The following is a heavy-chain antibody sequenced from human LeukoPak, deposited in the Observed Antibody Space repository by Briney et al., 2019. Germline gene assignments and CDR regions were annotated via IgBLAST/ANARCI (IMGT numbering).Heavy chain of an antibody. CDR2: IYYSGST. Sequence: SETLSLTCTVSGGSVSSGSYYWSWIRQPPGKGLEWIGYIYYSGSTNYNPSLKSRVTISVDTSKNQFSLKLSSVTAADTAVYYCASFGTSRKYYYDSSGYNLFDYWGQGTLVTVSS. CDR1: GGSVSSGSYY. V-gene: IGHV4-61*01. J-gene: IGHJ4*02. D-gene: IGHD3-22*01. CDR3: ASFGTSRKYYYDSSGYNLFDY.